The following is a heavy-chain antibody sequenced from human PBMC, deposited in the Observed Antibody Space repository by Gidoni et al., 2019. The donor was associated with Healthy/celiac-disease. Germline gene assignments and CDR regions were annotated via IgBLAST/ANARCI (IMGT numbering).Heavy chain of an antibody. V-gene: IGHV3-23*01. D-gene: IGHD3-22*01. J-gene: IGHJ3*02. Sequence: EVQLLESGGGLVQPGGSLRLSCAASGFTFSTYAMRWVRQAPGKGLEWVSAISGSGGSTYYADSVKGRFTISRDNSKNTLYLQMNSLRAEDTAVYYCAINLDYYDSSGYLDDAFDIWGQGTMVTVSS. CDR3: AINLDYYDSSGYLDDAFDI. CDR2: ISGSGGST. CDR1: GFTFSTYA.